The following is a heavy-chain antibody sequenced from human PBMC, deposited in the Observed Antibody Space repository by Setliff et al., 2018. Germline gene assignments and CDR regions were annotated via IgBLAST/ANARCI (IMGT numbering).Heavy chain of an antibody. J-gene: IGHJ5*02. CDR3: ARQKSTGSGNNWFDP. D-gene: IGHD3-10*01. Sequence: GESLTISCKGSGFSFTDFWIGWVRQMPGKGLEWMGLIYAGDSDTRYNPSFQGRVTMSADKSINTAYLQWSSLKASDTAIYYCARQKSTGSGNNWFDPWGQGTLVTV. CDR2: IYAGDSDT. V-gene: IGHV5-51*01. CDR1: GFSFTDFW.